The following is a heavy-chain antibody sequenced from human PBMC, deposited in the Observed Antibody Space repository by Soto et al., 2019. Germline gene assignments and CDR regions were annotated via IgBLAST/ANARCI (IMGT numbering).Heavy chain of an antibody. CDR2: IKSKFDGETI. D-gene: IGHD1-26*01. J-gene: IGHJ4*02. Sequence: GGSLRLSCAASGINFSRAWMSWVRQAPGKGLEWVGRIKSKFDGETIDYAAPVKGRFTISRDDSKNIVYLQMNSLNTEDTAVYYCAKMYSGSSPLQYWGQGTLVTVSS. V-gene: IGHV3-15*01. CDR1: GINFSRAW. CDR3: AKMYSGSSPLQY.